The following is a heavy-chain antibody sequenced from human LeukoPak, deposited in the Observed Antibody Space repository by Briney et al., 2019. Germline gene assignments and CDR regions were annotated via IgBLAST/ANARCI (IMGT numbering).Heavy chain of an antibody. CDR1: GFTFSSYI. D-gene: IGHD1-7*01. Sequence: SGGSLRLSCAASGFTFSSYIMHWVRQAPGKGPEWVAVISYDGSKTFYTGSVKGRFTISRDNSENTLFLQMNSLRGEDTAVYYCARDKGTIWNSQNDPFDIWGQGTMVTVSS. V-gene: IGHV3-30*10. J-gene: IGHJ3*02. CDR3: ARDKGTIWNSQNDPFDI. CDR2: ISYDGSKT.